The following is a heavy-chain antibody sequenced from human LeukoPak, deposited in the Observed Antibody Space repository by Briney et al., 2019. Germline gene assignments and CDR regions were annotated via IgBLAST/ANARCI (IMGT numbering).Heavy chain of an antibody. CDR2: ISSSSSYI. V-gene: IGHV3-21*01. D-gene: IGHD2-15*01. CDR3: ARDTLHGYCSGGSCYTPGGY. J-gene: IGHJ4*02. Sequence: GGSLRLSCAASGFTFGSYSMNWVRQAPGKGLEWVSSISSSSSYIYYADSVKGRFTISRDNAKNSLYLQMNSLRAEDTAVYYCARDTLHGYCSGGSCYTPGGYWGQGTLVTVSS. CDR1: GFTFGSYS.